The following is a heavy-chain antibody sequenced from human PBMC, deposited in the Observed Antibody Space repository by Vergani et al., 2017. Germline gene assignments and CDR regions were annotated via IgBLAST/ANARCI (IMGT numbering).Heavy chain of an antibody. J-gene: IGHJ5*02. CDR3: ARWGPRGQQLGRNWVDP. CDR1: GFTVSSNY. V-gene: IGHV3-53*01. D-gene: IGHD6-13*01. Sequence: EVQLVESGGGLIQPGGSLRLSCAASGFTVSSNYMSWVRQAPGKGLEWVSVIYSGGSTYYADSVKGRFTISRDNSKNTLYLQMNSLRAEDTAVYYCARWGPRGQQLGRNWVDPWGQGTLVTVSS. CDR2: IYSGGST.